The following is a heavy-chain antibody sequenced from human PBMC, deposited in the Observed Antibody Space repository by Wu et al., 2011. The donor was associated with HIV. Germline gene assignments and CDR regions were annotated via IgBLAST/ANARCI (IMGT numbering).Heavy chain of an antibody. V-gene: IGHV1-69*06. CDR3: ATEPEYYYGSGSYYTN. J-gene: IGHJ4*02. CDR2: IIPIFGTA. Sequence: QVQLVQSGAEVKKPGSSVKVSCKASGGTFSSYAISWVRQAPGQGLEWMGRIIPIFGTANYAQKFQGRVTITADKSTSTAYMELSSLRSEDTAVYYCATEPEYYYGSGSYYTNWGQGTWSPSPQ. CDR1: GGTFSSYA. D-gene: IGHD3-10*01.